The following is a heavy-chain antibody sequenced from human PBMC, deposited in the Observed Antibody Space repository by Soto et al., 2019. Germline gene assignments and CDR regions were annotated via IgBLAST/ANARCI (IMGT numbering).Heavy chain of an antibody. D-gene: IGHD2-15*01. CDR1: GYSFTSYW. J-gene: IGHJ6*02. V-gene: IGHV5-51*01. Sequence: PGESLQISCKGSGYSFTSYWIGWVRQMPGKGLEWMGIIYPGDSDTRYSPSFQGQVTISADKSISTAYLQWSSLKASDTAMYYCARGGRSTRYCSGGSCYSPINYYYGMDVWGQGTTVTDSS. CDR3: ARGGRSTRYCSGGSCYSPINYYYGMDV. CDR2: IYPGDSDT.